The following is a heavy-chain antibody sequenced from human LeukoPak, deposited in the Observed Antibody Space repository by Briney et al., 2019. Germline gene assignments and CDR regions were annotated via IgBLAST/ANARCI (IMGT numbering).Heavy chain of an antibody. J-gene: IGHJ4*02. V-gene: IGHV1-18*01. CDR3: ARDLDQYSGRFGGFGHDF. CDR2: ISAYNGNT. D-gene: IGHD1-26*01. CDR1: GGTFSSYA. Sequence: ASVKVSCKASGGTFSSYAISWVRQAPGQGLEWMGWISAYNGNTNYAQKLQGRVTMTTDTSTSTAYMELRSLRSDDTAVYYCARDLDQYSGRFGGFGHDFWGQGTLVTVSS.